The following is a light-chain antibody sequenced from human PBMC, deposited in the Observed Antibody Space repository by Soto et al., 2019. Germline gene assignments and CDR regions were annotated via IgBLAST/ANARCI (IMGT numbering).Light chain of an antibody. CDR2: VAS. V-gene: IGKV3-15*01. J-gene: IGKJ1*01. Sequence: EILMTQSPATLSVSPGERATLSCRASQNVNSNLAWYQQKPGQAPRLLIYVASTRATGIPARFSGSWSGTEFTLTISSLQSEDSAVYYCQQYNNWPSWTFGQGTKVDIK. CDR1: QNVNSN. CDR3: QQYNNWPSWT.